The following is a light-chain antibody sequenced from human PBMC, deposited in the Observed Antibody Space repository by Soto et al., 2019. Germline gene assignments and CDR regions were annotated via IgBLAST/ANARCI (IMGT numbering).Light chain of an antibody. V-gene: IGKV3-20*01. CDR2: GAS. Sequence: EIVLTQSPGTLSLSPGARDTLSCRASQSITRNYLAWYQQKPGQAPSLLIDGASSRATGIPDRFSGGGSGADFTPAISSLEPEDFAMYYGQQYGTSPAYTFGQGTILEIK. CDR3: QQYGTSPAYT. CDR1: QSITRNY. J-gene: IGKJ2*01.